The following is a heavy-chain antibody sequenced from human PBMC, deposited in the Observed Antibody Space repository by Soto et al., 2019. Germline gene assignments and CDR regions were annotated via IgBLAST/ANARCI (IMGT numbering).Heavy chain of an antibody. V-gene: IGHV5-51*01. CDR1: GYSFTSYW. CDR2: MYPGECYT. D-gene: IGHD2-15*01. J-gene: IGHJ6*04. Sequence: GEALKISCKFSGYSFTSYWIGCVRQMPGKVLEWMGIMYPGECYTRYSPSFQGQVTISADKSISTAYLQWSSLKASDTSMYYCARIQAYCSGGRCYPRLKESREYSYYYGMEVWGKRTTVSVSS. CDR3: ARIQAYCSGGRCYPRLKESREYSYYYGMEV.